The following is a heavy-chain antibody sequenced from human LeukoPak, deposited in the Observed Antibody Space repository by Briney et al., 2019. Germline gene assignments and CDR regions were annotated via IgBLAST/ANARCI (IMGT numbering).Heavy chain of an antibody. D-gene: IGHD4-17*01. Sequence: PSETLFLTCAVSGGSISSSNWWSWVRQPPGKGLEWIGEIYHSGSTNYNPSLKSRVTISVDKSKNQFSLKLSSVTAADTAVYYCARLQGDYDRSVYYYYGMDVWGQGTTVTVSS. CDR3: ARLQGDYDRSVYYYYGMDV. CDR1: GGSISSSNW. V-gene: IGHV4-4*02. J-gene: IGHJ6*02. CDR2: IYHSGST.